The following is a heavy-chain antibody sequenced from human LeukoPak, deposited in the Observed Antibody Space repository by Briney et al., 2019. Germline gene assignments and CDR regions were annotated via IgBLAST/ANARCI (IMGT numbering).Heavy chain of an antibody. CDR1: GFTVSSNY. J-gene: IGHJ3*02. CDR3: ARDQLDGFDI. V-gene: IGHV3-66*01. CDR2: IYSGGST. Sequence: GGSLRLSCAVSGFTVSSNYMSWVRQAPGKGLEWVSVIYSGGSTYCADSVKGRFSISRDYSKNTLYLQMHSLRAEDTAVCYCARDQLDGFDIWGQGTMVTVSP. D-gene: IGHD1-1*01.